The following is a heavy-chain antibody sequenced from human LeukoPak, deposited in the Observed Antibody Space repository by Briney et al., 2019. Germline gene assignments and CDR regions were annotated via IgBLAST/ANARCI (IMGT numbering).Heavy chain of an antibody. Sequence: ASVKVSCKASGYTFTSYDINWVRQATGQGLEWMGWMNPNSGNTGYAQKFQGRVTMTSNTSISTAYMELSSLRSEDTAVYYCARARTFGGVRALNYWGQGTLVTVSS. CDR3: ARARTFGGVRALNY. J-gene: IGHJ4*02. CDR2: MNPNSGNT. V-gene: IGHV1-8*01. CDR1: GYTFTSYD. D-gene: IGHD3-16*01.